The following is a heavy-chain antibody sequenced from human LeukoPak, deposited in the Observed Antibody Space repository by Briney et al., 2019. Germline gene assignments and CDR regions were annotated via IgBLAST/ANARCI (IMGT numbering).Heavy chain of an antibody. D-gene: IGHD3-22*01. J-gene: IGHJ4*02. V-gene: IGHV7-4-1*02. CDR3: ARDSLSWSYTKKRSGYYLGALDY. Sequence: GASVKVSCKASGYTFTSYAMNWVRQAPGQGLEWMGWINTNTGNPTYAQGFTGRFVFSLDTSVSTAYLQISSLKAEDTAVYYCARDSLSWSYTKKRSGYYLGALDYWGQGTLVTVSS. CDR1: GYTFTSYA. CDR2: INTNTGNP.